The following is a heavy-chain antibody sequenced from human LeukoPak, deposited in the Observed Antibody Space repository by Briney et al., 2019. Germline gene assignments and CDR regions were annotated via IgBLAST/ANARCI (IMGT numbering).Heavy chain of an antibody. D-gene: IGHD6-19*01. CDR3: ARVGSSGWTYYYYYYMDV. CDR1: GGSISSYY. CDR2: TYYSGST. Sequence: PSETLSLTCTVSGGSISSYYWSWIRQPPGKGLEWIGYTYYSGSTNYNPSLKSRVTISVDTSKNQFSLKLSSVTAADTAVYYCARVGSSGWTYYYYYYMDVWGKGTTVTISS. V-gene: IGHV4-59*01. J-gene: IGHJ6*03.